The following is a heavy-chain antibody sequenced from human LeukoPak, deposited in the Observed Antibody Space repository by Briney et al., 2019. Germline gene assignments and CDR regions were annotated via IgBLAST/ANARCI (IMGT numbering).Heavy chain of an antibody. Sequence: GASVKVSCKASGYTFTSYDINWVRQATGQGLEWMGWRNPNSGNTGYAQKFQGRVTMTRNTSISTAYMELSSLRSEDTAVYYCAREYQLPRGAYYYYGMDVWGQGTTVSVSS. J-gene: IGHJ6*02. CDR1: GYTFTSYD. V-gene: IGHV1-8*01. CDR2: RNPNSGNT. CDR3: AREYQLPRGAYYYYGMDV. D-gene: IGHD2-2*01.